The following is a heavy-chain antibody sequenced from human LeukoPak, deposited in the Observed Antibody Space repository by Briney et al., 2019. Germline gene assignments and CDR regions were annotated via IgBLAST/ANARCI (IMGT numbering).Heavy chain of an antibody. D-gene: IGHD6-19*01. CDR3: AKGGAVAVLDS. CDR2: ISGSGGST. Sequence: PGGSLRLSCAASGFTFSSYAMSWVRQAPGKGLEWVSTISGSGGSTYYADSVKGRFTISRDNSKNTLYLQMNSLRPEDTALYYCAKGGAVAVLDSWGQGILVTVSS. V-gene: IGHV3-23*01. J-gene: IGHJ4*02. CDR1: GFTFSSYA.